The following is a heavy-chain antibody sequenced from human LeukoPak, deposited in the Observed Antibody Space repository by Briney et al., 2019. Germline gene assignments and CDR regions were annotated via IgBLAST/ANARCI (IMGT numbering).Heavy chain of an antibody. CDR3: ASMGNTDYDILTGYRYYFAY. J-gene: IGHJ4*02. CDR1: GFTFSSYS. CDR2: ISSSSSYI. Sequence: KAGGSLRLSCAASGFTFSSYSMNWVRQAPGKWLEWVSSISSSSSYIYYADSVKGRFTISRHNAKNSLYLQMNSLRAAATAVYYCASMGNTDYDILTGYRYYFAYWGQGTLVTASS. D-gene: IGHD3-9*01. V-gene: IGHV3-21*01.